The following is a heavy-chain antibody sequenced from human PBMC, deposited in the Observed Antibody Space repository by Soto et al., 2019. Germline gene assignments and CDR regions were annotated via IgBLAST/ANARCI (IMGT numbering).Heavy chain of an antibody. D-gene: IGHD5-12*01. V-gene: IGHV1-69*02. CDR1: GGTFSSYT. CDR2: IIPILGIA. CDR3: ASVNSGYGNYYYYMDV. Sequence: ASVKVSCKASGGTFSSYTISWVRQAPGQGLEWMGRIIPILGIANYAQKFQGRVTITADKSTSKAYMELSSLRSEDTAVYYCASVNSGYGNYYYYMDVWGKGTTVTVSS. J-gene: IGHJ6*03.